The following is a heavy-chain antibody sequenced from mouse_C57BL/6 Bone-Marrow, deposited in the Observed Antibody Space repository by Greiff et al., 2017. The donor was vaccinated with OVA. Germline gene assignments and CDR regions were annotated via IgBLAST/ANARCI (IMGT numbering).Heavy chain of an antibody. CDR3: ARREGYDFSFAY. V-gene: IGHV3-6*01. Sequence: EVQLQQSGPGLVKPSQSLSLTCSAPGYSITSGYYWNWIRQFPGNKLEWMGYISYDGSNNYNPSLKNRISITRDTSKNQFFLKLNSVTTEDTATYYCARREGYDFSFAYWGQGTLVTVSA. CDR2: ISYDGSN. J-gene: IGHJ3*01. D-gene: IGHD2-4*01. CDR1: GYSITSGYY.